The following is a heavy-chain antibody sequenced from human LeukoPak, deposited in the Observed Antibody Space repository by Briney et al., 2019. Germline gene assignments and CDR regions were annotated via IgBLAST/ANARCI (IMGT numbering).Heavy chain of an antibody. Sequence: GGSLRLSCASSVFIFSSYWMTWVRQAPGRGLEGVANIQQSGGRTHYVDCVKGRFTIARDNAINSRYLQLSSMRAEDKAVYYCARDAYASGSHDYWGQGTLVTVSS. CDR2: IQQSGGRT. D-gene: IGHD3-10*01. CDR3: ARDAYASGSHDY. CDR1: VFIFSSYW. V-gene: IGHV3-7*01. J-gene: IGHJ4*02.